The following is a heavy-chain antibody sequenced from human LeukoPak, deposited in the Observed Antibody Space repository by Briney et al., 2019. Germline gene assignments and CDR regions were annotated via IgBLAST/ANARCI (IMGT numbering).Heavy chain of an antibody. CDR1: GGTFSSYA. D-gene: IGHD1-1*01. CDR2: IIPIFGTA. J-gene: IGHJ5*02. Sequence: SVKVSCKASGGTFSSYAISWVRQAPGQGLEWMGGIIPIFGTANYAQKFQGRVTITADESTSTAYMELSSLRSEDTAVYYCARGLNWNPDPPAMEWFDPWGQGTLVTVSS. CDR3: ARGLNWNPDPPAMEWFDP. V-gene: IGHV1-69*13.